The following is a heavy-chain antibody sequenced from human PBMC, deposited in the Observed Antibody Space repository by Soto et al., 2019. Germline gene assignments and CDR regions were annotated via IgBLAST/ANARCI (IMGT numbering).Heavy chain of an antibody. Sequence: QVHLQESGPRLVEPSETLSLTCSVSGDSIRNSGLYCGSVRQPPGKGLEWIGSVYYSGTSYRKPSLKSRLSMAIDAATSAFSLRLPAVPAAVMAIDYGARSATDSPPDAFQVWSQGTLVPVSS. J-gene: IGHJ3*01. D-gene: IGHD2-15*01. CDR2: VYYSGTS. V-gene: IGHV4-39*01. CDR1: GDSIRNSGLY. CDR3: ARSATDSPPDAFQV.